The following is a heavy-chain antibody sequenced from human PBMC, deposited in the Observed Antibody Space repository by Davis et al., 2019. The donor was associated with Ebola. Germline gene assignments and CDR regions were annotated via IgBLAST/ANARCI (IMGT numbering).Heavy chain of an antibody. Sequence: ASVKVSCKTSGYTFTNYYMHWVRQAPGQGLEWMGWINPYSGATNYPEKFQGRVTMTRDTSIGTAYMELRSLRSDDTAIYYCVPSDKYHYYFDYWGQGTLVTVSS. CDR2: INPYSGAT. CDR1: GYTFTNYY. V-gene: IGHV1-2*02. CDR3: VPSDKYHYYFDY. D-gene: IGHD1-14*01. J-gene: IGHJ4*02.